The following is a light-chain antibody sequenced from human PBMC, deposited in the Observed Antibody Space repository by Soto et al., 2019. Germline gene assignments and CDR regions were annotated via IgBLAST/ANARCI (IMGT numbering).Light chain of an antibody. V-gene: IGKV2-28*01. CDR2: LGS. CDR1: QSLLNSNGFNY. J-gene: IGKJ3*01. CDR3: MQTLQTPFT. Sequence: DIVMTQSPLSLPVTPGEPASISCRSSQSLLNSNGFNYLDWYLQKPGQSPQLLIYLGSYRASGVPDRFSGSVSGTDFTLTISRVEAEDVGFYYCMQTLQTPFTFGPGTKAEI.